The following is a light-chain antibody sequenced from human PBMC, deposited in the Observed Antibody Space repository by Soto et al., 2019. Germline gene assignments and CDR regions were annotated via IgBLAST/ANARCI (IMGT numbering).Light chain of an antibody. CDR3: QQYNTYPLP. CDR2: KAS. CDR1: QSISTW. V-gene: IGKV1-5*03. J-gene: IGKJ4*01. Sequence: DIQMTQSPSTLSASVGDRVTITCRASQSISTWLAWYQQKPGKAPKLLIYKASNLEGGVPSRFSGSGSGTEFNITISSLQPDDVATYYCQQYNTYPLPFGGGTTVEIK.